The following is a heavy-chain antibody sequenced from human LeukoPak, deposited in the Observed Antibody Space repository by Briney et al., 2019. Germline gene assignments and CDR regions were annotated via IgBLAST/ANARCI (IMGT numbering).Heavy chain of an antibody. Sequence: ASVKVSCKASGYTFTGYYMHWVRQAPGQGLEWMGWINPNSGGTNYAQKFQGRVTMTRDTSISTAYMELSRLRSDDTAVYYCARIVRTSCSHSRSDYWGQGTLVTVSS. CDR2: INPNSGGT. D-gene: IGHD2-2*01. V-gene: IGHV1-2*02. CDR3: ARIVRTSCSHSRSDY. CDR1: GYTFTGYY. J-gene: IGHJ4*02.